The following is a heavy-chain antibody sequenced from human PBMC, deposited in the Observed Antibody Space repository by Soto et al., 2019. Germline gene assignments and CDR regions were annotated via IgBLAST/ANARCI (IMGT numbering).Heavy chain of an antibody. D-gene: IGHD3-16*01. CDR2: ISVSDGST. J-gene: IGHJ6*02. V-gene: IGHV3-23*01. CDR1: LSSYA. Sequence: PGGSLRLSCAVSLSSYAMTWVRQAPGKGLEWVAGISVSDGSTNYAVSVKGRFTISRDNDKNTVYLQMNSLRAEDTAVYYCAKGDLFVGGTIYGMDVWGQGTTVTVSS. CDR3: AKGDLFVGGTIYGMDV.